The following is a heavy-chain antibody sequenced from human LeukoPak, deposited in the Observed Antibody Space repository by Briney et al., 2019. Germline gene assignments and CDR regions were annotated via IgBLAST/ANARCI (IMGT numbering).Heavy chain of an antibody. D-gene: IGHD1-26*01. V-gene: IGHV4-61*02. CDR3: ARWESAYYAFDI. Sequence: PSQTLSLTCTVSGGSISSGSYYWSWIRQPAGKGLEWIGRIYTSGSTNYNPSLKSRVTISVDTSKNQFSLKLSSVTAADTAVYYCARWESAYYAFDIWGQGTMVTVSS. CDR1: GGSISSGSYY. J-gene: IGHJ3*02. CDR2: IYTSGST.